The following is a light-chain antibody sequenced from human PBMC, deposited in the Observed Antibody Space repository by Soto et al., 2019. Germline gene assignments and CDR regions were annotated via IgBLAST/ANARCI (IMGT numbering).Light chain of an antibody. V-gene: IGKV1-12*01. J-gene: IGKJ2*01. CDR1: QDIRSW. CDR3: QQYDHPPYT. CDR2: AAS. Sequence: DIQMTQSPSSVSASVGDRVTITCRASQDIRSWLAWYQQKPGKAPNLLIYAASTLRSGVPSRFSGSGSGTDFSLTVDSLQPEDTATYYCQQYDHPPYTFGQGTKLEIK.